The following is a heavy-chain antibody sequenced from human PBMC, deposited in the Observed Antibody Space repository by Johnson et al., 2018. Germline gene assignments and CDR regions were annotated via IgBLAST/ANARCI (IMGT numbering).Heavy chain of an antibody. CDR1: GFTFSSYA. Sequence: VQLVESGGGVVQPGRSLRLSCAASGFTFSSYAMHWVRQAPGKGLEWVAVISYDGSNKYYADSVKGRFTISRDNSKTTLYLQINSLRAEGTAVYYCAKGRGGGYGDYSFAFDIWGQGTMVTVSS. CDR2: ISYDGSNK. D-gene: IGHD4-17*01. CDR3: AKGRGGGYGDYSFAFDI. V-gene: IGHV3-30*04. J-gene: IGHJ3*02.